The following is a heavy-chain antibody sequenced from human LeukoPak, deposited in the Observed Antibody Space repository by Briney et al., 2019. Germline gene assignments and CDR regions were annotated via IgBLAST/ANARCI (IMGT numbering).Heavy chain of an antibody. D-gene: IGHD6-6*01. V-gene: IGHV5-51*01. Sequence: RGESLKISCKGSGYSFTSYWIGWVRQIPGKGLEWMGTIYPGDSDTRYSPSFQGQVTISADKSISTAYLQWSSLKASDTAMYYCARMRQLWDWFDPWGQGTLVTVSS. CDR2: IYPGDSDT. CDR3: ARMRQLWDWFDP. CDR1: GYSFTSYW. J-gene: IGHJ5*02.